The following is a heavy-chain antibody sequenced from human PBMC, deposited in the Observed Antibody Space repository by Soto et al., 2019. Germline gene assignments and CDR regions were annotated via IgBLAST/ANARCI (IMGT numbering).Heavy chain of an antibody. CDR3: AQVVEPTGVDY. CDR2: ISYDGSNK. D-gene: IGHD2-21*01. J-gene: IGHJ4*02. V-gene: IGHV3-30-3*01. Sequence: QVQLVESGGGVVQPGRSLRLSCAASGFTFSSYAMHWVRQAPGKGLEWVAVISYDGSNKYYADSVKGRFTISRDNSKNTLYLQMNSLRAEDTAVYYCAQVVEPTGVDYWGQGTLVTVSS. CDR1: GFTFSSYA.